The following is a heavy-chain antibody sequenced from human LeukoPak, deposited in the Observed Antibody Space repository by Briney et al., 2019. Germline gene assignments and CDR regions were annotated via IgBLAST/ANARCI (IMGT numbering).Heavy chain of an antibody. CDR2: IYPGDSDT. CDR3: ARTYYYGSGTSYWFGP. D-gene: IGHD3-10*01. J-gene: IGHJ5*02. CDR1: GYSFTSYW. V-gene: IGHV5-51*01. Sequence: GESLKISCKGSGYSFTSYWIGWLRQMPGKGLEWMGIIYPGDSDTRYSPSFQGQVTISADKSISTAYLQWSSLKASDTAMYYCARTYYYGSGTSYWFGPWGQGTLVTVSS.